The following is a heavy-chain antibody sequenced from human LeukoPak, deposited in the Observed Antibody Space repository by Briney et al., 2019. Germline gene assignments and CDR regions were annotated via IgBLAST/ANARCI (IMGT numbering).Heavy chain of an antibody. V-gene: IGHV3-23*01. CDR3: ARDRTSNPGLLWFGELLSGNWFDP. Sequence: GGSLRLSCAASGFTFSGYAMYWVRQAPGKGLEWVSGIGASDGSTYYADSVKGRFTISRDNSKNTLYLQMNSLRAEDTAVYYCARDRTSNPGLLWFGELLSGNWFDPWGQGTLVTVSS. J-gene: IGHJ5*02. CDR2: IGASDGST. D-gene: IGHD3-10*01. CDR1: GFTFSGYA.